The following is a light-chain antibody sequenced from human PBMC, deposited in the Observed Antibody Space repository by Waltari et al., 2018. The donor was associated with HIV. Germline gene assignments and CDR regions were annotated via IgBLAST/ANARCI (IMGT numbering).Light chain of an antibody. CDR2: QDT. CDR1: SLGTQY. V-gene: IGLV3-1*01. CDR3: QAWDSNTAV. Sequence: SHELTQSPSLSVSPGQTASVTCSGDSLGTQYVYWYQHKPGQSPVLVIYQDTKRPSGIPERFSGYNAGNTATLTISGTQVMDEADYYCQAWDSNTAVFGSGTKVTVL. J-gene: IGLJ1*01.